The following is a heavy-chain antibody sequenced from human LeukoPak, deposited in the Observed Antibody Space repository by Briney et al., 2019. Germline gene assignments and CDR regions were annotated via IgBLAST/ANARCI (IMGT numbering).Heavy chain of an antibody. J-gene: IGHJ4*02. Sequence: PGGSLRLSCAASGFTFSSYWMHWVRQAPGKGLVWVSRINSDGSSTSYADSVKGRFTISRDNAKNTLYLQMNSLRAEYTAVYYCARGPVLRFLEWLLFFDYWGQGTLVTVSS. D-gene: IGHD3-3*01. CDR3: ARGPVLRFLEWLLFFDY. CDR1: GFTFSSYW. V-gene: IGHV3-74*01. CDR2: INSDGSST.